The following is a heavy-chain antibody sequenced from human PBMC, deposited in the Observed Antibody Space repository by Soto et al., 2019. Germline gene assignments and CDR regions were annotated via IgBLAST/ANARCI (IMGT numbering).Heavy chain of an antibody. J-gene: IGHJ6*02. Sequence: ASVKISCKASGYTFTGNYIHWVRQAPGQGLEWMGWVNPDNGGTTSAEKFQGRVTMTRETSVTTAYMELYRLTSDDTAVYYCARDPRPPSGWLGFWEYGMDVWGQETKVTVSS. D-gene: IGHD3-3*01. V-gene: IGHV1-2*02. CDR2: VNPDNGGT. CDR3: ARDPRPPSGWLGFWEYGMDV. CDR1: GYTFTGNY.